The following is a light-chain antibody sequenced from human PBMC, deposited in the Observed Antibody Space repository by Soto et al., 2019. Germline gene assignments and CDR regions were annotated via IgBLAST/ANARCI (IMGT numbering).Light chain of an antibody. V-gene: IGKV3-15*01. Sequence: EIVMTQSPATLSVSPGERATLSCRASQSVSSNLAWYQQKPGQTPKLLIYVASTRATGIPARFSGSGSGTEFTPTISSVQSEDVARCYCQPYNVLPLTFGGGTKVEFK. CDR3: QPYNVLPLT. CDR2: VAS. J-gene: IGKJ4*01. CDR1: QSVSSN.